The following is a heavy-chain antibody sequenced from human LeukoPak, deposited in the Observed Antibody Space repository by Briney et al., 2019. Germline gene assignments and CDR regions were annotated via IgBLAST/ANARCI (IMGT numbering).Heavy chain of an antibody. V-gene: IGHV1-2*06. CDR1: GYTFTGYY. CDR3: AGGGGSYGDV. J-gene: IGHJ3*01. CDR2: FDPYSGGA. Sequence: ASVKVSCKASGYTFTGYYMHWVRQAPGQGLEWMGRFDPYSGGASYALAFEGRVTVTRDPSISTDYMELSRLRPDDTAVYYCAGGGGSYGDVWGQGTAVTVSS. D-gene: IGHD1-26*01.